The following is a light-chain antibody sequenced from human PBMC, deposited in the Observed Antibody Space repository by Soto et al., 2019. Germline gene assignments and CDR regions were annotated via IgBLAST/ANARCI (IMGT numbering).Light chain of an antibody. CDR3: SSHTTSNTRV. CDR1: SSDVGAYDF. J-gene: IGLJ1*01. V-gene: IGLV2-14*03. CDR2: EVS. Sequence: QSALTQPASVSGSPGQSIAISCTGTSSDVGAYDFVSWYQQHPDKAPKLLIYEVSNRPSGVSDRFSGSKSVNTATLTISGLQAEDEDDYYCSSHTTSNTRVFGTGNKVTVL.